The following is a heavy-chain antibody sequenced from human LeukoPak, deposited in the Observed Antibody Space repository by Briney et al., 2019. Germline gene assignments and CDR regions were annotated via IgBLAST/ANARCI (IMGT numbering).Heavy chain of an antibody. CDR3: ARASGTYYSIVGPVIDY. CDR2: ISYDGSNK. J-gene: IGHJ4*02. D-gene: IGHD1-26*01. V-gene: IGHV3-30-3*01. Sequence: PGGSLRLSCAASGFTFSRYAMHWVRQAPGKGLEWVAVISYDGSNKYYGDSVKGRFTISRDNSKNTLDLQMNSLRAEDTAVYYCARASGTYYSIVGPVIDYWGQGALVTVSS. CDR1: GFTFSRYA.